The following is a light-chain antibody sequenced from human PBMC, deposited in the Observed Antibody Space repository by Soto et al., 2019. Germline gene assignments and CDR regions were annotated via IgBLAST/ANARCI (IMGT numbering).Light chain of an antibody. CDR1: QSISSW. Sequence: DIQMTQSPSTLSASVGDRVTITCRASQSISSWLAWYQQKPGKAPKLLIYDASRLESGVPSRFNGSGSGTKFTLTISSLQPDDFATYYCQQYNSYSPSTFGQGTKVEIK. CDR2: DAS. V-gene: IGKV1-5*01. CDR3: QQYNSYSPST. J-gene: IGKJ1*01.